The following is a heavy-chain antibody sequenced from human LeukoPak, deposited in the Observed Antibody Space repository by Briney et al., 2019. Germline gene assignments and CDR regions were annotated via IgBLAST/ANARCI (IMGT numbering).Heavy chain of an antibody. Sequence: SETLSLTCTVSGGSISSSSYYWGWIRQPPGKGLEWIGSIYYSGSTYYNPSLKGRVTISVDTSKNQFSLKLSSVTAADTAVYYCATEDYYYDSSGYLYYFDYWGQGTLVTVSS. D-gene: IGHD3-22*01. J-gene: IGHJ4*02. CDR1: GGSISSSSYY. CDR2: IYYSGST. CDR3: ATEDYYYDSSGYLYYFDY. V-gene: IGHV4-39*01.